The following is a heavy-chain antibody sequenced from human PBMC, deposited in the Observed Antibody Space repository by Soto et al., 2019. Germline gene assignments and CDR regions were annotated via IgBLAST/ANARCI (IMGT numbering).Heavy chain of an antibody. J-gene: IGHJ4*02. Sequence: SETLSLTCTVSGGSISSGGYYWSWIRQHPGKGLEWIGYIYYSGSTYYNPSLKSRVTISVDTSKNQFSLKLSSVTAADTAVYYCAICDRRLSSPYFFDYWGKGTLVPVSS. CDR3: AICDRRLSSPYFFDY. CDR2: IYYSGST. CDR1: GGSISSGGYY. D-gene: IGHD2-2*01. V-gene: IGHV4-31*03.